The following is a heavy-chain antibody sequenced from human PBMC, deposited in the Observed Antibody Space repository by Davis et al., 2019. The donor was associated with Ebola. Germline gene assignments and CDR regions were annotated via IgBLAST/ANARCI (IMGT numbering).Heavy chain of an antibody. J-gene: IGHJ6*02. V-gene: IGHV3-33*06. CDR2: IWNDGSYQ. D-gene: IGHD4-17*01. CDR1: GFTFSNHG. CDR3: AKERGDYPDV. Sequence: GESLKISCAASGFTFSNHGMHWVRQAPGKGLEWVAVIWNDGSYQYYADSVKGRFTISRDNSKNTLYLQMNSLRAEDTAMYYCAKERGDYPDVWGQGTTVTVSS.